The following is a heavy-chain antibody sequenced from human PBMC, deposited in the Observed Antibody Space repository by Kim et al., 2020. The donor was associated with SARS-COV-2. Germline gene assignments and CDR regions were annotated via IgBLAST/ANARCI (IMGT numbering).Heavy chain of an antibody. CDR3: TRRPPGVGAIDYYGMDV. J-gene: IGHJ6*02. Sequence: VKGGLTISRDDSKNTAYLQMNSLKTEDTAVYYCTRRPPGVGAIDYYGMDVWGQGTTVTVSS. D-gene: IGHD1-26*01. V-gene: IGHV3-73*01.